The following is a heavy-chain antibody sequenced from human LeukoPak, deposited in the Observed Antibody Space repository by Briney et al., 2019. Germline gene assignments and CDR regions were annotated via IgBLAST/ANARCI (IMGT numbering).Heavy chain of an antibody. CDR3: ARTLYIAAAPGGLDY. J-gene: IGHJ4*02. CDR1: GYTFTGYY. D-gene: IGHD6-13*01. Sequence: ASVKVSCKASGYTFTGYYIHWVRQAPGQGLEWMGWINPNSGGTNYAQKFQGRVTMTRDTSSGTVYMELSSLSSDDTAVYYCARTLYIAAAPGGLDYWGQGTLVTVSS. V-gene: IGHV1-2*02. CDR2: INPNSGGT.